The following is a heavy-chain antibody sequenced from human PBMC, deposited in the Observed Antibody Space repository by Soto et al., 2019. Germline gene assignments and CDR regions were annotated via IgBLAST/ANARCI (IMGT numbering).Heavy chain of an antibody. V-gene: IGHV4-31*01. CDR2: IYYSGTT. J-gene: IGHJ6*02. CDR1: GGSISSGGYY. CDR3: AASCVGCGGFNYYGMDV. Sequence: QVQLQESGPGLVKPSQTLSLTCTVSGGSISSGGYYWNWIRQHPGKGLEWIGYIYYSGTTYYNPXLNSQVTLPVAXSXNXISLKLSSVTAADTAVYYCAASCVGCGGFNYYGMDVWGQGTTVTVSS. D-gene: IGHD2-21*01.